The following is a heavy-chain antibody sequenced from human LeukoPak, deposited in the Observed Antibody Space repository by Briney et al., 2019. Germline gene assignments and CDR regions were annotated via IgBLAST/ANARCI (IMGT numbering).Heavy chain of an antibody. CDR3: ARVTTMSLDY. D-gene: IGHD3-10*02. Sequence: SETLSLTCTVSGGSISSGIYYWGWIRQPPGKGLEWIGYIYYSGSTNYNPSLKSRVTISVDTSKNQFSLKLSSVTAADTAVYYCARVTTMSLDYWGQGTLVTVSS. J-gene: IGHJ4*02. CDR1: GGSISSGIYY. CDR2: IYYSGST. V-gene: IGHV4-61*01.